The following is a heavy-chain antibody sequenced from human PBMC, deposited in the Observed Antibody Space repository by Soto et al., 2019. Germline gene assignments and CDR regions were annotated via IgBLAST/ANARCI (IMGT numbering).Heavy chain of an antibody. V-gene: IGHV3-33*01. CDR2: IWYDGSNK. CDR3: ESDTFLRGVKNWFDP. Sequence: QVQLVESGAGVVQPGRSVRLSCAASGFTFSSYGMHWVRQAPGKGLECGAVIWYDGSNKYYADSVKGRFTISRDNSKNTLYLQKNSVRAEDTAVYYCESDTFLRGVKNWFDPWGQRTLVTVSS. D-gene: IGHD3-10*01. CDR1: GFTFSSYG. J-gene: IGHJ5*02.